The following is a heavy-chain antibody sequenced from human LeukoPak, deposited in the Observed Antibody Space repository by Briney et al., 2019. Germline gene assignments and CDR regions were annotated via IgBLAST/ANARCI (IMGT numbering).Heavy chain of an antibody. V-gene: IGHV3-7*01. CDR1: GFTFSNYW. Sequence: AGSLRLSCTASGFTFSNYWMTWVRQAPGKGLEWLAHINQDGSEEHYMASVKARFTISRDNAKNSLSLQMNSLRAEDTAVYYCVRDGGVSGYDLLDYWGQGTLVTVSS. J-gene: IGHJ4*02. D-gene: IGHD5-12*01. CDR2: INQDGSEE. CDR3: VRDGGVSGYDLLDY.